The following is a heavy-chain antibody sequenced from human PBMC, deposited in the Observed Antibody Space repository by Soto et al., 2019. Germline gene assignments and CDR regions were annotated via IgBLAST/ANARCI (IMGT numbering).Heavy chain of an antibody. CDR3: ARRMIRTARDGFDY. CDR2: ISSSSSYI. J-gene: IGHJ4*02. CDR1: GFTFSSYS. V-gene: IGHV3-21*01. Sequence: GGSLRLSCAASGFTFSSYSMNWVRQAPGKGLEWVSSISSSSSYIYYADSVKGRFTISRDNAKNSLYLQMNSLRAEDTAVYYCARRMIRTARDGFDYWGQGPLVTVSS. D-gene: IGHD3-16*01.